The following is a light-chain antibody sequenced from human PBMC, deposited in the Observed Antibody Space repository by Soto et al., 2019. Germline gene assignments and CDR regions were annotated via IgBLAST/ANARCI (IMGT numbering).Light chain of an antibody. CDR3: SSYTSSSTLP. CDR1: SSDVGGYNY. V-gene: IGLV2-14*01. CDR2: DVS. J-gene: IGLJ2*01. Sequence: LTQPASVSGSPGQSITISCTGTSSDVGGYNYVSWYQQHPGKAPKLMIYDVSNRPSGVSNRFSGSKSGNTASLTISGLQAEDEADYYCSSYTSSSTLPFGGGTKVTVL.